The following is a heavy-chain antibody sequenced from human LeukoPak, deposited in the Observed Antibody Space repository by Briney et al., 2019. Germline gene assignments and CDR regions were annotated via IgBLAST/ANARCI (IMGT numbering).Heavy chain of an antibody. J-gene: IGHJ5*02. CDR1: GGSISSYY. CDR3: ARAGILDNWFDP. Sequence: SETLSLTCTVSGGSISSYYWSWIRQPPGKGLEWIGYIYYSGSTNYNPSLKSRVTISVDTSKNQFSLKLSSVTAADTAVYYCARAGILDNWFDPWGQGTLVTVSS. V-gene: IGHV4-59*01. D-gene: IGHD1-14*01. CDR2: IYYSGST.